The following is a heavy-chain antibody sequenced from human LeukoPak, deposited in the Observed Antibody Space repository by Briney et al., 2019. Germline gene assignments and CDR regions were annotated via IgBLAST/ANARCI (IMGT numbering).Heavy chain of an antibody. CDR2: ISYDGSNK. D-gene: IGHD2-2*01. Sequence: GGSLRLSCAASGFTFSSYAMPWVRQAPGKGLEWVAVISYDGSNKYYADSVKGRFTISRDNSKNTLYLQMNSLRAEDTAVYYCARDPERPYCSSTSCPYYYYGMDVWGQGTTVTVSS. J-gene: IGHJ6*02. CDR1: GFTFSSYA. V-gene: IGHV3-30-3*01. CDR3: ARDPERPYCSSTSCPYYYYGMDV.